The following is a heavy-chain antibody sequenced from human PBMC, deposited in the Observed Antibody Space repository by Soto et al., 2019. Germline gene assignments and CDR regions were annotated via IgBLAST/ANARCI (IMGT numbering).Heavy chain of an antibody. J-gene: IGHJ3*02. V-gene: IGHV4-31*03. CDR2: IYYSGST. CDR3: ARTPLSSSGYYYAHDAFDI. Sequence: SETLSLTCTVSGGSISSGGNYWSWIRQHPGKGLEWIGYIYYSGSTYYNPSLKSRVTISVDTSKNQFSLKLSSVTAADTAVYYCARTPLSSSGYYYAHDAFDIWGQGTMVTVSS. D-gene: IGHD3-22*01. CDR1: GGSISSGGNY.